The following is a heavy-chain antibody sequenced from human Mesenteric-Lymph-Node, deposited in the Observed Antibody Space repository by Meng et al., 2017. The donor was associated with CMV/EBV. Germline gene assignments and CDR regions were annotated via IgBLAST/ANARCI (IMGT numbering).Heavy chain of an antibody. CDR1: GASFNNYY. CDR3: ARGTQWGATVFNY. Sequence: SETLSLTCTVSGASFNNYYWSWIRQPPGRGLEWIGFIFHSGSTSYNPSLESRVTISVDTSKNQFSLKLSSVTAADTALYYCARGTQWGATVFNYWGQGTLVTVSS. D-gene: IGHD1-26*01. J-gene: IGHJ4*02. V-gene: IGHV4-59*01. CDR2: IFHSGST.